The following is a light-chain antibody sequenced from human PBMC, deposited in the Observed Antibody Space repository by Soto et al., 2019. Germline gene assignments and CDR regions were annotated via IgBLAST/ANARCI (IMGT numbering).Light chain of an antibody. Sequence: IQMTQSPSSLSASVGGRVTVTFRASQSSSSYLDWYQQKPGKAPKLLIYTASSLQSGVPSRFSGSGSGTEFTVTISSLQPDDFATYYCQDSYPNSRTFGRGTKVDIK. CDR3: QDSYPNSRT. V-gene: IGKV1-39*01. CDR1: QSSSSY. J-gene: IGKJ4*01. CDR2: TAS.